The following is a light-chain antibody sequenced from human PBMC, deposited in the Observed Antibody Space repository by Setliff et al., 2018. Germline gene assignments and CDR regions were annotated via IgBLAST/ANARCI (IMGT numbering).Light chain of an antibody. Sequence: QTVVTQEPSFSVSPGGTVTLTCGLSSGSVSTSDYPSWYQQTPGQAPRTLIYSTTTRSSGVPDRFSGSILGNKAALTITGAQADDESDYYCVLYVASGIYVFGTGTKGTVL. J-gene: IGLJ1*01. V-gene: IGLV8-61*01. CDR2: STT. CDR1: SGSVSTSDY. CDR3: VLYVASGIYV.